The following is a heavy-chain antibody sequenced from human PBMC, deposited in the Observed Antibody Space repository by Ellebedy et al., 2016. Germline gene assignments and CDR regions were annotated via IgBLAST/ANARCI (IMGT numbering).Heavy chain of an antibody. V-gene: IGHV3-48*04. CDR3: TRGANYTFDI. Sequence: GESLKISXEVSGFTFSSSFMAWVRQAPGKGLEWISHISGASGTVYYADSVKGRFTMSRDNAKNSLYLQMNSLRAEETAMYFCTRGANYTFDIWGQGTMVTVSS. J-gene: IGHJ3*02. D-gene: IGHD1-7*01. CDR1: GFTFSSSF. CDR2: ISGASGTV.